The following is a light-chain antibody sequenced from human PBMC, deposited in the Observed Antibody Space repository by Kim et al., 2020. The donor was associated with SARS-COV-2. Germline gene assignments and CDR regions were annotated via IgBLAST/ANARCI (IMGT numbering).Light chain of an antibody. J-gene: IGLJ2*01. V-gene: IGLV2-14*03. CDR1: SSDVGGYNY. CDR2: YVS. CDR3: SSYTSSSTLEGV. Sequence: QSALTQPASVSGSPGQSITISCTGTSSDVGGYNYVSWYQQHPGKAPKLMIYYVSNRPSGVSNRFSGSKSGNTASLTISGLQAEDEADYYCSSYTSSSTLEGVFGGGTQLTV.